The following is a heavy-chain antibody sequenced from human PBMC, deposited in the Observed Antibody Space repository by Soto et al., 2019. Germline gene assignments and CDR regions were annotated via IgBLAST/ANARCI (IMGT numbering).Heavy chain of an antibody. J-gene: IGHJ4*02. CDR1: GFTFRSYA. V-gene: IGHV3-30*04. CDR2: LSDDGRNT. D-gene: IGHD3-10*01. Sequence: VQLVESGGGVVQPGRSLRLSCAASGFTFRSYAMHWVRQAPGKGLEWVAGLSDDGRNTYYTDSVKGRFTISRDNSKNTLYLQMNSLRAEDTAVYYCARGAGDWGQGTLVTVSS. CDR3: ARGAGD.